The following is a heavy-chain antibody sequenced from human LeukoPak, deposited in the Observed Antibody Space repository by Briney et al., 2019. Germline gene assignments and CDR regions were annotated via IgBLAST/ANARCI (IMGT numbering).Heavy chain of an antibody. J-gene: IGHJ4*02. V-gene: IGHV3-21*01. CDR2: ISSSSSYI. Sequence: GGSLRLSCAASGFTFSSYSMNWVRQAPGKGLEWVSSISSSSSYIYYADSVKGRFTISRDNSKNTLYLQMNSLRAEDTAVYYCATSPILPMSHLDYWGQGTLVTVSS. D-gene: IGHD3-9*01. CDR3: ATSPILPMSHLDY. CDR1: GFTFSSYS.